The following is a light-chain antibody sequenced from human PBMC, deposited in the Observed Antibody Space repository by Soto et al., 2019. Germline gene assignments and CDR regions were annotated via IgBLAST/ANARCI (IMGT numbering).Light chain of an antibody. V-gene: IGKV3-15*01. J-gene: IGKJ4*01. CDR1: QSLGDN. CDR3: QHYVTWPLT. CDR2: RAS. Sequence: EVVLTQSPATLSVSPGERATLSCRASQSLGDNLAWYQQKPGQAPRLLIFRASSRAKGVPARFSASGSGTEFTLTISSLQSEDFAVYYCQHYVTWPLTFGGGTKVDIK.